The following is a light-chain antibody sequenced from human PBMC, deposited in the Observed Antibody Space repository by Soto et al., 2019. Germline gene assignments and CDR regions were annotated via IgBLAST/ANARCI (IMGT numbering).Light chain of an antibody. CDR1: QSVDRN. CDR3: QQYDSWPLT. Sequence: EIVMTQSPGTLSVSTEEGATLSCRASQSVDRNLAWYQQKPGQAPRLLIYGASTRPTGIPDRFSGSGSGTVFSLTISSLQSEDFAVYYCQQYDSWPLTFGGGTKVEIK. V-gene: IGKV3D-15*01. J-gene: IGKJ4*01. CDR2: GAS.